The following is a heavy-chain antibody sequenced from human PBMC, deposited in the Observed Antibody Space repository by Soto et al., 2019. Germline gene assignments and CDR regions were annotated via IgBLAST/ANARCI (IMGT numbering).Heavy chain of an antibody. CDR2: IYYSGST. Sequence: QVQLQESGPGLVKPSETLSLTCTVSGGFISSYYWSWIRQPPGKGLEWIGYIYYSGSTNYNPSLKSRVAISVDTSENQFSLKLSSVTAAYTAVYCCARIHSPDPPNYYYYYYMDVWGKGTTVTLSS. CDR3: ARIHSPDPPNYYYYYYMDV. CDR1: GGFISSYY. D-gene: IGHD5-18*01. J-gene: IGHJ6*03. V-gene: IGHV4-59*01.